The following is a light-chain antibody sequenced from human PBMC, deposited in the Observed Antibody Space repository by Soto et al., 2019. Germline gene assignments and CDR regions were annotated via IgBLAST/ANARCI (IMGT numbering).Light chain of an antibody. V-gene: IGKV1-33*01. CDR1: QNINHY. Sequence: DIQLTQSPSSLFASVGDRGTITCQASQNINHYLNWYQQKPGRAPKLLIYDASNLEAGVPSRFRGSGSETDFTLTISRLQPEDIATYYCQQYENLPTFGQGTRLEIK. J-gene: IGKJ5*01. CDR2: DAS. CDR3: QQYENLPT.